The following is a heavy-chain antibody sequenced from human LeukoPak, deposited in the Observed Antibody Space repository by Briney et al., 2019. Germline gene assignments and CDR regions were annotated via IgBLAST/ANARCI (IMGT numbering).Heavy chain of an antibody. CDR3: AREEWSGTNWFDP. Sequence: SQTLSLTCTVASGSISSGSYYWSWIRQPAGKGLEWIGRIYPSGSTNYNPSLKSRVTTSVDTSKNQFSLKLSSVTAADTAVYYCAREEWSGTNWFDPWGQGTLVTVSS. J-gene: IGHJ5*02. CDR2: IYPSGST. V-gene: IGHV4-61*02. CDR1: SGSISSGSYY. D-gene: IGHD3-3*01.